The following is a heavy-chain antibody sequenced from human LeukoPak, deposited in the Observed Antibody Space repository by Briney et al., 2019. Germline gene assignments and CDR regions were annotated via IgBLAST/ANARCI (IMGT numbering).Heavy chain of an antibody. D-gene: IGHD6-19*01. J-gene: IGHJ4*02. Sequence: PGVSLRLSCAACGFTFNHCAMSWVRQAPGKGLEWVSGINHLGHTFYADSVKGRFTISRDNSQDTLFLQMNSLRADDTAEYFCARDHGSQDSGAWYVFDYWGRGTLVTVSS. CDR1: GFTFNHCA. CDR2: INHLGHT. CDR3: ARDHGSQDSGAWYVFDY. V-gene: IGHV3-23*01.